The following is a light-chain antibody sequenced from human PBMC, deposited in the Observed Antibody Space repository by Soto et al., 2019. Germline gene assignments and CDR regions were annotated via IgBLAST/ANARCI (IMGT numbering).Light chain of an antibody. CDR1: SSDVGGYNY. CDR2: EVT. CDR3: SSYGGRNNFDV. Sequence: QSVLTQPPSASGSPGQSVTISCTGTSSDVGGYNYVSWYQQHPGKAPKLMIYEVTKRPSGVPDRFSGSKFGNTASLTVSGLQPEDEAEYYCSSYGGRNNFDVFGTGTKLTVL. V-gene: IGLV2-8*01. J-gene: IGLJ1*01.